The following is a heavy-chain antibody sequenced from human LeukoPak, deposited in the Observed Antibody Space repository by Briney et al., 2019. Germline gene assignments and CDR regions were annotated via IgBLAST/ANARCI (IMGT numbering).Heavy chain of an antibody. D-gene: IGHD6-13*01. CDR1: GFSFSNYD. V-gene: IGHV3-7*01. Sequence: PGRSLRLSCTVSGFSFSNYDMHWVRQAPGKGLEWVANIKYDGDEEYYVDSVKGRFTISRDNAKNSLYLQLNSLRVEDTAVYYCKSGGAAPGSFDNWGQGTLVTVSP. CDR3: KSGGAAPGSFDN. CDR2: IKYDGDEE. J-gene: IGHJ4*02.